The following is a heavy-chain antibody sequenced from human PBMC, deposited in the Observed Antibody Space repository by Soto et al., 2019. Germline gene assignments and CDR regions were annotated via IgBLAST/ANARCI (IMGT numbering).Heavy chain of an antibody. CDR1: GGSFSGYY. CDR3: ARGLLVSHRYYYYYMDV. Sequence: PSETLSVTCAVYGGSFSGYYWSWIRQPPGKGLEWIGEINHSGSTNYNPSLKSRVTISVDTSKNQFSLKLSSVTAADTAVYYCARGLLVSHRYYYYYMDVWGKGTTVT. J-gene: IGHJ6*03. D-gene: IGHD1-26*01. V-gene: IGHV4-34*01. CDR2: INHSGST.